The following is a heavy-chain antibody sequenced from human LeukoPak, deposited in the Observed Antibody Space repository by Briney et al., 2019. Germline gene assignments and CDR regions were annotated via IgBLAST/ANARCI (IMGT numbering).Heavy chain of an antibody. CDR3: AKDIMGSGYDPFDY. V-gene: IGHV3-9*01. D-gene: IGHD5-12*01. CDR1: GFTFYDYA. CDR2: IRWNSSSI. Sequence: GGSLRLSCAASGFTFYDYAMHWVRHAPGEGLEWVSGIRWNSSSIGYADSVKGRFTISTDNAKNSLYLQMNSLRAEDTALYYCAKDIMGSGYDPFDYGGQGTLVTVSS. J-gene: IGHJ4*02.